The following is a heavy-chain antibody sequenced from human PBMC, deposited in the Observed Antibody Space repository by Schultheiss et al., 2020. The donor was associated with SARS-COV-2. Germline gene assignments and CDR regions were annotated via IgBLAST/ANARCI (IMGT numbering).Heavy chain of an antibody. V-gene: IGHV4-34*01. CDR1: GGSFSAYY. Sequence: SETLSLTCAVYGGSFSAYYWSWIRQPPGKGLEWIGEINHSGSTNYNPSLKSRVTISVDTSKNQFSLKLSSVTAADTAVYYCARRSTPYYDFWTWGQGTLVTVSS. D-gene: IGHD3-3*01. J-gene: IGHJ4*02. CDR2: INHSGST. CDR3: ARRSTPYYDFWT.